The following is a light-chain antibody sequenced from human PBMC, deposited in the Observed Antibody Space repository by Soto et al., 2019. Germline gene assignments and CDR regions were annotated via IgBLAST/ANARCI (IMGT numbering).Light chain of an antibody. CDR2: AAS. J-gene: IGKJ2*01. V-gene: IGKV1-39*01. CDR1: QSISSY. CDR3: QQSYSTPYT. Sequence: DIQMTQSPSSLSASVGDRVTITCRASQSISSYLNWYQQKPGKAPKLLIYAASSVHSGVPSRFSGSGSGTDFTLTISILQPEYVATYYCQQSYSTPYTFGQGTKLEIK.